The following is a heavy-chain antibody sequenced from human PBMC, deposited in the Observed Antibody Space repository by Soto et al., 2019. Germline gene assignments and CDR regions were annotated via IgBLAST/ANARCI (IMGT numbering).Heavy chain of an antibody. V-gene: IGHV4-59*01. J-gene: IGHJ4*02. D-gene: IGHD5-12*01. Sequence: PSETLSLTCTVSGGSIGSYYWSWIRQPPGKGLEWIGYIYYSGSTNYNPSLKSRVTISVDTSKNQFSLKLSSVTAADTAVYYCAGSSLEMATIPLDYWGQGTLVTVSS. CDR3: AGSSLEMATIPLDY. CDR1: GGSIGSYY. CDR2: IYYSGST.